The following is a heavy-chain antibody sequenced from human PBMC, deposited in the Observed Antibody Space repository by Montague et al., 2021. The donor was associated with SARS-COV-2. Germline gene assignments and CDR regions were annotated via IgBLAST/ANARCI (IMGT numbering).Heavy chain of an antibody. J-gene: IGHJ4*02. CDR3: VREKYYFDDSGSK. D-gene: IGHD3-22*01. Sequence: SETLSLTCSVSGVSISSGSYYWSWVRQPPGKGLEWIGYVYHTGSTNYNPSLKSRVTLSIDTSKNQFSLNLTSVTAADTAVSYCVREKYYFDDSGSKWGQGTLVTV. CDR1: GVSISSGSYY. CDR2: VYHTGST. V-gene: IGHV4-61*01.